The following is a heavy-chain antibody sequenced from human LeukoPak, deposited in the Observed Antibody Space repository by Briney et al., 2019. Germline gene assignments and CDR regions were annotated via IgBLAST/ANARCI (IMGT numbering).Heavy chain of an antibody. CDR3: ARGMATTRRVTIDY. V-gene: IGHV1-69*04. Sequence: VASVKVSCKASGGTFSSYAISWVRQAPGQGLEWMGRIIPILGIANYAQKFQGRVTITADKSTSTAYMELSSPRSEDTAVYYCARGMATTRRVTIDYWGQGTLVTVSS. J-gene: IGHJ4*02. CDR2: IIPILGIA. D-gene: IGHD4-17*01. CDR1: GGTFSSYA.